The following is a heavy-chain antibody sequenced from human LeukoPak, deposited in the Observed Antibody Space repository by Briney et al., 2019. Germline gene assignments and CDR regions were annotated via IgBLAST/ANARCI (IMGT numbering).Heavy chain of an antibody. V-gene: IGHV3-21*01. D-gene: IGHD3-10*01. Sequence: GGSLRLSCAASGFTFSSYSMNWVRQAPGKGLEWVSSISSSSSYIYYADSVKGRFTISRDNAKNSLYLQMNSLRAEDTAVYYCARDRYYGSGSYYNVFDYWGQGTLVTVSS. J-gene: IGHJ4*02. CDR1: GFTFSSYS. CDR2: ISSSSSYI. CDR3: ARDRYYGSGSYYNVFDY.